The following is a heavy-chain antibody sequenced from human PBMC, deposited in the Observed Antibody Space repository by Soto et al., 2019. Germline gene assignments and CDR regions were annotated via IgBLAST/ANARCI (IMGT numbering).Heavy chain of an antibody. D-gene: IGHD4-4*01. CDR2: ISTNSGNT. J-gene: IGHJ4*02. Sequence: QVQLVQSGAEVKEPGASVKVSCKPSGYTFTRNGISWVRQAPGQGLEWVGWISTNSGNTDYAQKLQGRVTLTTDTSTNTACLELRSLRSDDTAVYYCARDKHYMLDYWGQGTLVTVSS. V-gene: IGHV1-18*01. CDR1: GYTFTRNG. CDR3: ARDKHYMLDY.